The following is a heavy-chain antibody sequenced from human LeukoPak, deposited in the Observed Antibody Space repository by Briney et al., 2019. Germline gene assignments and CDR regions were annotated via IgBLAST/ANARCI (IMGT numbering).Heavy chain of an antibody. CDR3: ARHAHYYYGSGSYFDY. CDR1: GGSISSYY. D-gene: IGHD3-10*01. J-gene: IGHJ4*02. V-gene: IGHV4-59*08. CDR2: IYYSGST. Sequence: SATLSLTCPVSGGSISSYYWSWIRPPPGKGLEWLGYIYYSGSTNYNPSLKSRVTISVDTSKNQFSLKLSSVTAADTAVYYCARHAHYYYGSGSYFDYWGQGTLVTVSS.